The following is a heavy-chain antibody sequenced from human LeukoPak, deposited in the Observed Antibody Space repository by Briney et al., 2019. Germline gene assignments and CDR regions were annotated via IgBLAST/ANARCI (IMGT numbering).Heavy chain of an antibody. CDR3: ARVGGGPYGADPYWYFDL. J-gene: IGHJ2*01. Sequence: SVKVSCKASGGTFSSYAISWVRQAPGQGLEWMGGIIPIFGTANYAQKFQGRVTITADESTSTAYMELSSLRSEDTAVYYCARVGGGPYGADPYWYFDLWGRGTLVTVSS. CDR2: IIPIFGTA. V-gene: IGHV1-69*13. D-gene: IGHD4-17*01. CDR1: GGTFSSYA.